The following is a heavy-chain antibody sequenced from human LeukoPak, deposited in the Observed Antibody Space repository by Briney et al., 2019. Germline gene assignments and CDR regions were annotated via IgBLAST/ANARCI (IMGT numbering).Heavy chain of an antibody. CDR1: GDTFSSYA. J-gene: IGHJ4*02. CDR2: IIPIFGTA. D-gene: IGHD3-9*01. V-gene: IGHV1-69*13. Sequence: ASLKVSCKASGDTFSSYAIRWVRQAPGQGLEWMGGIIPIFGTANSAQKFQSRVTITADESTSTAYMELSGLRTEDTAVYYCARCEVPTLRYFGWSDLYYFDYWGQGTLVTVSS. CDR3: ARCEVPTLRYFGWSDLYYFDY.